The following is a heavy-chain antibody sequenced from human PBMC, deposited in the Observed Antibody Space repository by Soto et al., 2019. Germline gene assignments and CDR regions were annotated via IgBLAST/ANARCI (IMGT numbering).Heavy chain of an antibody. J-gene: IGHJ4*02. CDR1: GYTFTSYY. CDR2: INAGNGNT. Sequence: ASVKVSCKASGYTFTSYYMHWLRQAPGQRLEWMGWINAGNGNTKYSQKFQGRVTITRDTSASTAYMELSSLRSEDTALYYCASYGSGSYYNVPFDYWGQGTLVTVSS. D-gene: IGHD3-10*01. CDR3: ASYGSGSYYNVPFDY. V-gene: IGHV1-3*01.